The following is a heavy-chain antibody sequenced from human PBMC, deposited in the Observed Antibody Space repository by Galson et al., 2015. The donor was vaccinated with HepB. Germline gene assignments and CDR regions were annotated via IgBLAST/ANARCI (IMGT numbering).Heavy chain of an antibody. Sequence: SLRLSCAASGFTFSDYYMSWIRQAPGKGLEWVSYISSSGSTIYYADSVKGRFTISRDNAKNSLYLQMNSLSAEDTAVYYCARENYGHDYYMDVWGKGTTVTVSS. CDR3: ARENYGHDYYMDV. J-gene: IGHJ6*03. CDR1: GFTFSDYY. CDR2: ISSSGSTI. D-gene: IGHD3-10*01. V-gene: IGHV3-11*01.